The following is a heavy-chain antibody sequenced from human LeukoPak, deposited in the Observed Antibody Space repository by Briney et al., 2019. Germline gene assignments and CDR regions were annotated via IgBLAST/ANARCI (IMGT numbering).Heavy chain of an antibody. CDR2: TYYSGST. CDR3: ARFVTVTSKFDY. D-gene: IGHD4-17*01. CDR1: GGSISSYY. Sequence: SETLSLTYTVSGGSISSYYWSWIRQPPGKGLEWIGYTYYSGSTNYNPSLKSRVTISVDTSKNQFSLKLSSVTAADTAVYYCARFVTVTSKFDYWGQGTLVTVSS. J-gene: IGHJ4*02. V-gene: IGHV4-59*01.